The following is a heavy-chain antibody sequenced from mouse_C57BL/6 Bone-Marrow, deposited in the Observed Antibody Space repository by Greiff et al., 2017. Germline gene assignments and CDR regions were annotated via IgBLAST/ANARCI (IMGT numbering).Heavy chain of an antibody. Sequence: QVQLQQPGAELVKPGASVKMSCKASGYTFTSYWITWVKQRPGQGLEWIGDIYPGSGSTNYNEKFKSKATLTVDTSSSTAYMQLSSLTSEDSAVYYCARVKSGGDSAGYVPYYYAMDYWGQGTSVTVSS. CDR3: ARVKSGGDSAGYVPYYYAMDY. CDR2: IYPGSGST. J-gene: IGHJ4*01. D-gene: IGHD3-2*02. V-gene: IGHV1-55*01. CDR1: GYTFTSYW.